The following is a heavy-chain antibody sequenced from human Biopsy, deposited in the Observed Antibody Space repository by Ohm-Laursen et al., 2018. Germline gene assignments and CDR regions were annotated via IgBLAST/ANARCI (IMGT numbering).Heavy chain of an antibody. V-gene: IGHV4-59*01. CDR3: ARDSGGMATILDAFDL. D-gene: IGHD5-24*01. CDR2: IYFTGST. CDR1: RGSISSYY. J-gene: IGHJ3*01. Sequence: GTLSLTCTVSRGSISSYYWSWIRQPPGKGLEWIGYIYFTGSTNYNPSLKSRVTISVDTSKNQFSLRLSSVTAADTAVYYCARDSGGMATILDAFDLWGQGTMVTVSP.